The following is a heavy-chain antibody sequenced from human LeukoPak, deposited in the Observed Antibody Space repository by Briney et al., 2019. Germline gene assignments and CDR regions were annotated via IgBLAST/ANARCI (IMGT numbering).Heavy chain of an antibody. D-gene: IGHD2-15*01. CDR1: GYTFTSYG. V-gene: IGHV1-8*02. J-gene: IGHJ4*02. CDR2: MNPNSGNT. Sequence: ASVKVSCKASGYTFTSYGISWVRQAPGQGLEWMGWMNPNSGNTGYAQKFQGRVTMTRNTSISTAYMELSSLRSEDTAVYYCARGVGVAARLPNYWGQGTLVTVSS. CDR3: ARGVGVAARLPNY.